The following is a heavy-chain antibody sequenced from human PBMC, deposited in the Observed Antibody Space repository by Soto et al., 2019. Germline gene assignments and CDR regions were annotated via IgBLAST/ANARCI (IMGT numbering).Heavy chain of an antibody. V-gene: IGHV3-23*01. CDR1: GFTFSNYA. D-gene: IGHD2-21*01. Sequence: VQLLASGGALVQPGGSLRISCAAAGFTFSNYAMSWVRQSPGNGLEWVSTFTRAGGTHYADSVKGRFPISRDNSNNMLFLQMNSLRAEDTALYYCAREFAPGSPNYDYWGLGTLVTVSS. CDR3: AREFAPGSPNYDY. J-gene: IGHJ4*02. CDR2: FTRAGGT.